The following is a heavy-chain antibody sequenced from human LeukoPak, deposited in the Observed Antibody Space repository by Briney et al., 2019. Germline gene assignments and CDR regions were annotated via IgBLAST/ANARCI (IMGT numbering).Heavy chain of an antibody. CDR3: ARDRDFDGYSACGL. Sequence: PGGSLRLSCVGSRLSIGNYDMTWVRQAPGKGLEWVSSISDSGLYIFSAASTRGRFTISRDNSANTLYLHMDNVRLDDTALYFCARDRDFDGYSACGLWGQGTMVAVSS. CDR2: ISDSGLYI. J-gene: IGHJ4*02. CDR1: RLSIGNYD. V-gene: IGHV3-23*01. D-gene: IGHD5-18*01.